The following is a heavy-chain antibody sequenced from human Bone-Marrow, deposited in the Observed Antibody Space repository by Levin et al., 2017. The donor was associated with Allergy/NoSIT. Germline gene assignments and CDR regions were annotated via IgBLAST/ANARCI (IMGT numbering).Heavy chain of an antibody. D-gene: IGHD3-16*01. CDR2: IGTAGDT. CDR3: AREDGGYLDY. V-gene: IGHV3-13*01. J-gene: IGHJ4*02. CDR1: GFTFSSFD. Sequence: GGSLRLSCAGSGFTFSSFDMYWVRQAPGKGLEWVSVIGTAGDTQYSASVKGRFTISRENAKKSLYLQMDSLRAGDTAVYFCAREDGGYLDYWGQGTLVTVSS.